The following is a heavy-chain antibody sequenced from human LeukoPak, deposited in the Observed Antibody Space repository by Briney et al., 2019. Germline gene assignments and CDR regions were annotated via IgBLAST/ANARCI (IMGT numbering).Heavy chain of an antibody. V-gene: IGHV3-21*04. Sequence: PGGSLRLSCAASGFTFKIYSMNWVRQVPGKGLEWGSSISSSSTYISYADSVKGRFTISRDNSKNTLYLQMNSLRAEDTAVYYCAKDEMVRGVIIPWENWGQGTLVTVSS. CDR1: GFTFKIYS. D-gene: IGHD3-10*01. CDR3: AKDEMVRGVIIPWEN. CDR2: ISSSSTYI. J-gene: IGHJ4*02.